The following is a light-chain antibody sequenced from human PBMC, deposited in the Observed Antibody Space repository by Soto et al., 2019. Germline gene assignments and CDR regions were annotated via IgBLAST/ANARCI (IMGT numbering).Light chain of an antibody. CDR3: QQHNSYPYT. CDR2: SAS. CDR1: QDISTF. J-gene: IGKJ2*01. Sequence: DIQLTQSPSFLSASVGDRVTITCRASQDISTFLAWYQQKPGKAPQLLIYSASNLHSGVPSRFSGSGSGTEFTLTVSSLQHEDFATYHCQQHNSYPYTFGQGTKLEIK. V-gene: IGKV1-9*01.